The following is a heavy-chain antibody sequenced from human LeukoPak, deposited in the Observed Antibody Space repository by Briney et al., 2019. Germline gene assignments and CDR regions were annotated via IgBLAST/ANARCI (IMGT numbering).Heavy chain of an antibody. J-gene: IGHJ5*02. Sequence: PSETLSLTCTVSGGSISSGDYYWSWIRQPPGKGLEWIGYIYYSGSTYYNPSLKSRVTISVDKSKNQFSLKLSSVTAADTAVYYCARLKQVVPAARVVPVWFDLWGQGTLVTVSS. CDR3: ARLKQVVPAARVVPVWFDL. CDR1: GGSISSGDYY. D-gene: IGHD2-2*01. V-gene: IGHV4-30-4*01. CDR2: IYYSGST.